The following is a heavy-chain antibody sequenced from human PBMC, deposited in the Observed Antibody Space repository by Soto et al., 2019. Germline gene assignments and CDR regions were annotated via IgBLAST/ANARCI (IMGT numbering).Heavy chain of an antibody. CDR1: GGTFSSYA. D-gene: IGHD2-15*01. V-gene: IGHV1-69*13. CDR3: ARGKADIVVVVAATRWWYFDY. Sequence: AAVKVSCKASGGTFSSYAISWVRQAPGQGLEWMGGIIPIFGTANYAQKFQGRVTITADESTSTAYMELSSLRSEDTAVYYCARGKADIVVVVAATRWWYFDYWGQGTLVTVSS. J-gene: IGHJ4*02. CDR2: IIPIFGTA.